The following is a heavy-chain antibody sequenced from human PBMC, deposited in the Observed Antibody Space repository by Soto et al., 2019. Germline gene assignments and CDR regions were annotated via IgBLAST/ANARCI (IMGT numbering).Heavy chain of an antibody. CDR3: ARNVAYDILTGPLDY. CDR1: GYTFTSYG. V-gene: IGHV1-18*01. J-gene: IGHJ4*02. CDR2: ISAYNGNT. D-gene: IGHD3-9*01. Sequence: GASVKVSCKASGYTFTSYGISWVRQAPGQGLEWMGWISAYNGNTNYAQKLQGRVTMTTDTSTSTAYMELRSLRSDDTAVYYCARNVAYDILTGPLDYWGQGTLVTVSS.